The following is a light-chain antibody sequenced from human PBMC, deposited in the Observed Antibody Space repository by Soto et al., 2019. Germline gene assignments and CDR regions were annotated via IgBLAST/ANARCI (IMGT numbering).Light chain of an antibody. CDR1: QSISSW. Sequence: DIQMTQSPSTLSASVGDRVTITCRASQSISSWLAWYQQKPGKAPKLLIYDASSLESGVPSRFSGSGSGTEFTLTISSLQPDDFATYCCQQYNSYSQGGFTFGPGTKVDIK. CDR3: QQYNSYSQGGFT. V-gene: IGKV1-5*01. J-gene: IGKJ3*01. CDR2: DAS.